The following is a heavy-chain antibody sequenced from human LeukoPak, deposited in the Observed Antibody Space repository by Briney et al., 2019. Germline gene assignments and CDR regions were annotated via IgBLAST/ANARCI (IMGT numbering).Heavy chain of an antibody. Sequence: GGSLRLSCAASGFTFSSYSMNWVRQAPGKGLEWVSYISSSSSTIYYADSVKGRFTISRDNSKNTLYLQMNSLRAEDTAVYYCAKDLSVGVVPAAIGYWGQGTLVTVSS. V-gene: IGHV3-48*01. D-gene: IGHD2-2*02. CDR2: ISSSSSTI. CDR1: GFTFSSYS. CDR3: AKDLSVGVVPAAIGY. J-gene: IGHJ4*02.